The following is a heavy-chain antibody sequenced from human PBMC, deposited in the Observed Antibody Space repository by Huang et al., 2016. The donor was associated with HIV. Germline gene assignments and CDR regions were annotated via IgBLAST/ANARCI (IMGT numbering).Heavy chain of an antibody. CDR2: IYYSGST. V-gene: IGHV4-39*01. Sequence: QLQLQESGPGLVKPSETLSLTCTVSGDSISSSSYYWGWIRQPPGKGQSWIGSIYYSGSTYNNPSLNSRVTIAVDTPKNPFSLKLGSVAAADTAVYYCARHAIRYVFWSGYLPYWGQGTLVTVSS. CDR1: GDSISSSSYY. D-gene: IGHD3-3*01. J-gene: IGHJ4*02. CDR3: ARHAIRYVFWSGYLPY.